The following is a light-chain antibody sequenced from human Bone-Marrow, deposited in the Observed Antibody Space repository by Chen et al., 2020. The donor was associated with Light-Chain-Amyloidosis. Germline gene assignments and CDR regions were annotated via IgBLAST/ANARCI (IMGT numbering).Light chain of an antibody. J-gene: IGKJ4*01. CDR2: GSS. V-gene: IGKV3-20*01. Sequence: EIVFTQAARTLSLTPGEGATLSCSASQTISSNYLTWYQQKLGQAPRLLIYGSSSRATGIPDRFTGSGSGTDFTLTINRLEPEDFAMYYCQQYGTSPLTFGGGTKVEIK. CDR3: QQYGTSPLT. CDR1: QTISSNY.